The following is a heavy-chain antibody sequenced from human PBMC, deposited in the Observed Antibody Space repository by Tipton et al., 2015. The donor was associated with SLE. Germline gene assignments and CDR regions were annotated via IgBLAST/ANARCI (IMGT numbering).Heavy chain of an antibody. Sequence: TLSLTCTVSGGSISSYYWSWIRQPPGKGLEWIGYIYYSGSTNYNPSLKSRVTISVDTSKNHFSLKLSSVTAADTAVYYCARQGESVVPAAMPVFDYWGQGTLVTVSS. V-gene: IGHV4-59*08. CDR3: ARQGESVVPAAMPVFDY. CDR2: IYYSGST. D-gene: IGHD2-2*01. J-gene: IGHJ4*02. CDR1: GGSISSYY.